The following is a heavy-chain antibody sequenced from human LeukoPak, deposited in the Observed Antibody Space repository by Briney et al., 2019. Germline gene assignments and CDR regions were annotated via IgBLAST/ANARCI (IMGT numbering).Heavy chain of an antibody. CDR1: GFTFSSYS. Sequence: PGGSLRLSCAASGFTFSSYSMNWVRQAPGKGLEWVSYISSSSSTIYYADSVKGRFTNSRDNAKNSLYLQMNSLRAEDTAVYYCARDGRLVAGGFDPWGQGTLVTVSS. CDR2: ISSSSSTI. D-gene: IGHD3-10*01. J-gene: IGHJ5*02. CDR3: ARDGRLVAGGFDP. V-gene: IGHV3-48*01.